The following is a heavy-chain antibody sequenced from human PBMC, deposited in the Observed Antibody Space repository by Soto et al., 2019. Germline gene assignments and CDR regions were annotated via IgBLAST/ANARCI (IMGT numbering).Heavy chain of an antibody. V-gene: IGHV1-2*04. J-gene: IGHJ6*02. Sequence: QVQLVQSGAEVKKPGASVKVSCKASGYTFTGYYMHWVRQAPGQGLEWMGWINPNSGGTNYAQKFQGWVTMTRDTSISTAYMELSRLRSDDTAVYYCSRGSHCSSTSCYWGYYYYGMDVWGQGTTVTVSS. CDR1: GYTFTGYY. CDR3: SRGSHCSSTSCYWGYYYYGMDV. CDR2: INPNSGGT. D-gene: IGHD2-2*01.